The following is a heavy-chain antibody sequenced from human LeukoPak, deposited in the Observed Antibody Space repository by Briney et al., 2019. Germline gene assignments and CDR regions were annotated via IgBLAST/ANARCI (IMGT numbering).Heavy chain of an antibody. V-gene: IGHV3-23*01. Sequence: PGGSLRLSCAASGFTFSTYAMSWVRQAPGKGLEWVSTISTTGYNTYYADSVKGRFTIARDNSKNTQSLQMNSLRAEDTAVYYCAKALDSSSWYYFDHWGQGTLVTVSS. CDR1: GFTFSTYA. CDR2: ISTTGYNT. D-gene: IGHD6-13*01. J-gene: IGHJ4*02. CDR3: AKALDSSSWYYFDH.